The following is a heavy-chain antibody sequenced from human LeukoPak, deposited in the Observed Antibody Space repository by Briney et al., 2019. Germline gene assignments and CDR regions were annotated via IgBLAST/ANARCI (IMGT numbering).Heavy chain of an antibody. J-gene: IGHJ4*02. CDR3: ARDKNYRFDY. CDR1: GYSFTSNG. V-gene: IGHV1-18*01. Sequence: GPSVKVSCTASGYSFTSNGISSVRQAPGKGLEWMVWICANSGNTNYAQKMQGRVTMTTETSSSTAYMELSNLRSDDTAVYYCARDKNYRFDYWGQGTLVTVSS. D-gene: IGHD5-24*01. CDR2: ICANSGNT.